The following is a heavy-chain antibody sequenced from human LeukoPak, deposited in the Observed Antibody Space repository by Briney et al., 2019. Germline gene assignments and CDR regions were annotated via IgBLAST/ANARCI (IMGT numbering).Heavy chain of an antibody. Sequence: QSGGSLRLSCAASGFTLSSYWMHWVRQAPGKGLVWVSRINGDGSSATYADSVKGRFTISRDNSKNTLYLQMNSLRAEDTAVYYCANGGVTGEYYYYMDVWGKGTTVTVSS. CDR2: INGDGSSA. CDR1: GFTLSSYW. CDR3: ANGGVTGEYYYYMDV. J-gene: IGHJ6*03. D-gene: IGHD2-21*02. V-gene: IGHV3-74*03.